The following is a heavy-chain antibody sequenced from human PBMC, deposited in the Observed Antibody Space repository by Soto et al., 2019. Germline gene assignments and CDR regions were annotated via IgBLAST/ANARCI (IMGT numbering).Heavy chain of an antibody. D-gene: IGHD4-17*01. J-gene: IGHJ4*02. CDR1: GGSISSYY. V-gene: IGHV4-59*01. CDR2: IYYSGST. CDR3: ARAIYGDYPNFGY. Sequence: SETLSLTCTVSGGSISSYYWSWIRQPPGKGLEWIGYIYYSGSTNYNPSLKSRVTISVDTSKNQFSLKLSSVTAADTAVYYCARAIYGDYPNFGYWGQGTLVTVSS.